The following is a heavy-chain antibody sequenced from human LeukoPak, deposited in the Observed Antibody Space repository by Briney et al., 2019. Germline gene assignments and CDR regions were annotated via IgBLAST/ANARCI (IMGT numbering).Heavy chain of an antibody. Sequence: GRSLRLSCAASGFTFSSYGMHWVRQAPGKGLEWVAVIRYDGSKKYYGDSVKGRFTISRDNSKNTLYLQMSSLRVEDTAVYYCARGGSIVVVTAMLSYWGQGTLVTVSS. J-gene: IGHJ4*02. D-gene: IGHD2-21*02. CDR2: IRYDGSKK. CDR1: GFTFSSYG. CDR3: ARGGSIVVVTAMLSY. V-gene: IGHV3-33*01.